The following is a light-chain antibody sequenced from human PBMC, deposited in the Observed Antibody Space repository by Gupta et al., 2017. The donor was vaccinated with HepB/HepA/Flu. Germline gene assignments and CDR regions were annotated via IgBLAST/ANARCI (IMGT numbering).Light chain of an antibody. CDR1: SSDIGAYNY. V-gene: IGLV2-14*03. Sequence: QSALTQPASVSGSPGQSITISCTGTSSDIGAYNYVSWYQQHPGKAPKVMIYDVTNRPSGVSHRFSGSKSCYTASLTISGLQAEYEADYYCGSYTTSSTVVFGGGTKLTVL. CDR3: GSYTTSSTVV. J-gene: IGLJ2*01. CDR2: DVT.